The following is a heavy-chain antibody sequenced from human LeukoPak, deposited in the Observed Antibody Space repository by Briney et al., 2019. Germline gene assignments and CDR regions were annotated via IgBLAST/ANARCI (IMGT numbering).Heavy chain of an antibody. D-gene: IGHD3-22*01. J-gene: IGHJ1*01. CDR3: AKGTYYYDSSGPRDFQH. CDR1: GFTFSSYG. CDR2: ISYDGSNK. Sequence: PGGSLRLSCAASGFTFSSYGMHWVRQAPGKGLEWVAVISYDGSNKYYADSVKGRFTISRDNSKNTLYLQMNSLRAEDTAVYYCAKGTYYYDSSGPRDFQHWGQGTLVTVSS. V-gene: IGHV3-30*18.